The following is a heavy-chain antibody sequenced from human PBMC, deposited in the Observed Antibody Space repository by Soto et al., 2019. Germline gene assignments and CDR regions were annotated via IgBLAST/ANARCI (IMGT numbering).Heavy chain of an antibody. CDR1: GFSFSSYG. J-gene: IGHJ4*02. V-gene: IGHV3-23*01. D-gene: IGHD2-2*01. CDR3: AKGVVPGRAGDYFDY. Sequence: HPGGSLRLSCAASGFSFSSYGMTWVRQAPGKGLEWVSSISGNGGVTFYADSVKGRFTISRDNSKNTLYLQMNSLRAEDTAVYYCAKGVVPGRAGDYFDYWGQRTLVTVSS. CDR2: ISGNGGVT.